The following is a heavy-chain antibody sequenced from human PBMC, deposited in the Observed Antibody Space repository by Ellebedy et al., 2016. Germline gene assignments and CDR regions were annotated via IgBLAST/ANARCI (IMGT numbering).Heavy chain of an antibody. CDR1: GFTFNTYA. CDR2: ITGTGAIS. D-gene: IGHD3-16*01. J-gene: IGHJ4*02. V-gene: IGHV3-23*01. Sequence: GESLKISCAASGFTFNTYAMIWVRQAPGKGLQWVSTITGTGAISFYADYVKGRFTISRDNAKNSLYLQMNSLRVEDTAVYYCARGRGGIDYWGQGTLVTVSS. CDR3: ARGRGGIDY.